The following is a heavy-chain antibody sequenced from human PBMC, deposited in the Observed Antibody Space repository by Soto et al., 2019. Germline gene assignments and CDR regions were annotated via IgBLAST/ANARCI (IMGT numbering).Heavy chain of an antibody. D-gene: IGHD5-12*01. Sequence: EVQLVESGGGLVQVGGSLRLSCAASGFTSSSYWMHWVRQAPGKGLVWVSRINGDGSSTTYADSVKGRFSISRDNAKNTVYLQMNSLRADDTAVYYCARDGYSGYDLGSYGMDVWGQGTTVTVSS. CDR2: INGDGSST. CDR1: GFTSSSYW. V-gene: IGHV3-74*01. J-gene: IGHJ6*02. CDR3: ARDGYSGYDLGSYGMDV.